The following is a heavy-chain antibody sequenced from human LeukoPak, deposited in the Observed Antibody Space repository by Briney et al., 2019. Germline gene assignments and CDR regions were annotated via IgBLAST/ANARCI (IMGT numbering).Heavy chain of an antibody. V-gene: IGHV4-4*02. D-gene: IGHD2-15*01. CDR2: IYHSGST. CDR1: GDFISGSNW. CDR3: ARLVWYGYYFDY. J-gene: IGHJ4*02. Sequence: SETLSLTCAISGDFISGSNWWSWVRLPPGKGLEWIGSIYHSGSTYYNPSLKSRVTISVDTSKNQFSLKLSSVTAADTAVYYCARLVWYGYYFDYWGQGTLVTVSS.